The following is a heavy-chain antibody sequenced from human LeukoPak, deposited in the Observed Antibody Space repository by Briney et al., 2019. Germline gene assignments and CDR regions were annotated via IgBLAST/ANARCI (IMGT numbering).Heavy chain of an antibody. CDR1: GGSISSSSYY. J-gene: IGHJ4*02. CDR3: ARDVTGEYYFDY. CDR2: IYYSGST. V-gene: IGHV4-39*07. Sequence: PSETLSLTCTVSGGSISSSSYYWGWIRQPPGKGLEWIGSIYYSGSTYHNPSLKSRVTISVDTSKNQFSLKLSSVTAADTAVYYCARDVTGEYYFDYWGQGTLVTVSS. D-gene: IGHD4-17*01.